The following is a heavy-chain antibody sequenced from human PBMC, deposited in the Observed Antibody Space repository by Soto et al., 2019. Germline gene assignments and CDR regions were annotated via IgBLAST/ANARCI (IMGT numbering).Heavy chain of an antibody. CDR3: AKDYYDSSGYHKGSLFDY. CDR2: ISYDGSNK. J-gene: IGHJ4*02. CDR1: GFTFSSYG. Sequence: PGGSLRLSCAASGFTFSSYGMHWVRQAPGKGLEWVAVISYDGSNKYYADSVKGRFTISRDNSKNTLYLQMNSLRAEDTAVYYCAKDYYDSSGYHKGSLFDYWGQGTLVTVSS. V-gene: IGHV3-30*18. D-gene: IGHD3-22*01.